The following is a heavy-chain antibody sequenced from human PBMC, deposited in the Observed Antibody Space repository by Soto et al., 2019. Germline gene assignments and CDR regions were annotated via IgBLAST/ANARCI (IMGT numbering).Heavy chain of an antibody. V-gene: IGHV1-18*01. J-gene: IGHJ6*02. CDR3: ACPGYSSSWYRGYYYGMDV. CDR1: GYTFTSYG. Sequence: ASVKVSCKASGYTFTSYGISWVRQAPGQGLEWMGWISAYNGNTNYAQKLQGRVTMTTDTSTSTAYMELRSLRSDDTAVYYCACPGYSSSWYRGYYYGMDVCGQGTTVTVSS. D-gene: IGHD6-13*01. CDR2: ISAYNGNT.